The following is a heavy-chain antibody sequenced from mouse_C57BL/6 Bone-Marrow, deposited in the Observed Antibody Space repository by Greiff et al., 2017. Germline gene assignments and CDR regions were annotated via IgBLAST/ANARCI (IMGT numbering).Heavy chain of an antibody. CDR2: IYPGDGDT. D-gene: IGHD1-1*01. CDR1: GYAFSSSW. CDR3: ARWDYYGSSYLYFDY. V-gene: IGHV1-82*01. J-gene: IGHJ2*01. Sequence: VKLQQSGPELVKPGASVKISCKASGYAFSSSWMNWVKQRPGKGLEWIGRIYPGDGDTNYNGKFKGKATLTADKSSSTAYMQLSSLTSEDSAVYFCARWDYYGSSYLYFDYWGQGTTLTVSS.